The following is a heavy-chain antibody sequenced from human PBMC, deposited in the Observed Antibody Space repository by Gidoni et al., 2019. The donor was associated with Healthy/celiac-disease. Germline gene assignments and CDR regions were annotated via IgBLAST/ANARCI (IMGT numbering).Heavy chain of an antibody. Sequence: QVQLQESGPGLVKPSETLSLTCTVSGGSISRYYWSWIRRPAGKGLEWIGRIYTIGSTNYNPSLKSRVTMSVDTSKNQFSLKLSSVTAADTAVYYCARGTNYDFWSGPPRGYYYMDVWGKGTTVTVSS. CDR1: GGSISRYY. CDR3: ARGTNYDFWSGPPRGYYYMDV. D-gene: IGHD3-3*01. J-gene: IGHJ6*03. V-gene: IGHV4-4*07. CDR2: IYTIGST.